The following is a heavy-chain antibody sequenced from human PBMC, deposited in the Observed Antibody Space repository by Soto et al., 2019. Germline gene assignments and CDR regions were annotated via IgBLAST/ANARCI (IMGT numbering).Heavy chain of an antibody. Sequence: PGGSLRLSCAASGFTFSSYEMNWVRQAPGKGLEWVSYISSSGSTIYYADSVKGRFTISRDNAKNSLYLQMNSLRAEDTAVYYCASWPAVPHDAFDIWGQGTMVTVSS. V-gene: IGHV3-48*03. CDR3: ASWPAVPHDAFDI. J-gene: IGHJ3*02. D-gene: IGHD2-2*01. CDR1: GFTFSSYE. CDR2: ISSSGSTI.